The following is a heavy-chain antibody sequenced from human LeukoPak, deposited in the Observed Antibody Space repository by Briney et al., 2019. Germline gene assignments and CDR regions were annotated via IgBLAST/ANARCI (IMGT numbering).Heavy chain of an antibody. CDR2: INHSGST. CDR1: GGSFSGYY. CDR3: EREAGRVDYVWGNSKIDY. V-gene: IGHV4-34*01. D-gene: IGHD3-16*01. J-gene: IGHJ4*02. Sequence: SETLSLTCAVYGGSFSGYYWSWIRQPPGKGLEWIGEINHSGSTNYNPSLKSRVTISVDTSKNQFSLKLSSVTAADTAVYYCEREAGRVDYVWGNSKIDYWGQGTLVTVSS.